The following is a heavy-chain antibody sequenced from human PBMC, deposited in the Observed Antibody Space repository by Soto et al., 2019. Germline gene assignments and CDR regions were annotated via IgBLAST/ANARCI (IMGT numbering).Heavy chain of an antibody. CDR1: GFTFGNYW. V-gene: IGHV3-7*03. CDR3: ASIFCSSFRCYHDY. D-gene: IGHD2-2*01. J-gene: IGHJ4*02. Sequence: PGGSLRLCCTASGFTFGNYWMSWVRQAPGKGLEWVANIKQDGSEKYYVDSVKGRFTISRDNAKNSLYLQMNSLGAEDTAVYYCASIFCSSFRCYHDYRGEGPLVTVCS. CDR2: IKQDGSEK.